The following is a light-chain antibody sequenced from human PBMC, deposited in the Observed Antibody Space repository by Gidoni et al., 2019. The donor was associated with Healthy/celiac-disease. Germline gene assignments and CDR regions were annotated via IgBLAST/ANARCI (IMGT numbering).Light chain of an antibody. Sequence: DIQMTQSPSSLSASVGDRVTITCRASQSISSYLNWYQQKPGKAPKLLIDAASSLQSGVPSRFSGSGCGTDFTLTISSRQPEDLATYCCQQSYSTLWTFGQGTKVEIK. CDR3: QQSYSTLWT. CDR1: QSISSY. J-gene: IGKJ1*01. CDR2: AAS. V-gene: IGKV1-39*01.